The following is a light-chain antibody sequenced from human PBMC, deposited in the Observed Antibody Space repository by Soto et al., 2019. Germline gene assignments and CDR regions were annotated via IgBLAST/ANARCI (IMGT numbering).Light chain of an antibody. V-gene: IGLV1-51*02. CDR1: NSNIGNTY. J-gene: IGLJ1*01. CDR3: GAWDSGLSGYV. Sequence: SVLTQPPSVSAAPGQKVTISCSGSNSNIGNTYVSWYQQLPGTAPKLLIYENNKRPSGIPDRFSGSKSGTSATLGITGXXTXDXADYYCGAWDSGLSGYVFGTGTKVTVL. CDR2: ENN.